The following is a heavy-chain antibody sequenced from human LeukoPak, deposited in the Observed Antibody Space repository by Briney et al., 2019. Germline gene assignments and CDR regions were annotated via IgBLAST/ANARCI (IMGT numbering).Heavy chain of an antibody. CDR3: ARLMVYAGYMDV. D-gene: IGHD2-8*01. V-gene: IGHV4-61*02. CDR1: GGSISSGSYY. Sequence: SQTLSLTCTVSGGSISSGSYYWSWIRQPAGKGLEWIGRIYTSGSTNYNPSLKSRVTISVDTSKNQFSLKLSSVTAADTAVYYCARLMVYAGYMDVWGKGTTVTVSS. CDR2: IYTSGST. J-gene: IGHJ6*03.